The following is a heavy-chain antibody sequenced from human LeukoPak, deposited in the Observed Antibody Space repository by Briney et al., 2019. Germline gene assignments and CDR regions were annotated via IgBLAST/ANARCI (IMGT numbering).Heavy chain of an antibody. CDR3: ARDGSAGVSPYYYYMDV. CDR1: GFTFSSCS. V-gene: IGHV3-21*01. D-gene: IGHD3-10*01. Sequence: GGSLRLSCAASGFTFSSCSMNWVRQAPGKGLEWVSSISSSSSYIYYADSVKGRFTISRDNAKNSLYLQMNSLRAEDTAVYYCARDGSAGVSPYYYYMDVWGKGTTVTVSS. CDR2: ISSSSSYI. J-gene: IGHJ6*03.